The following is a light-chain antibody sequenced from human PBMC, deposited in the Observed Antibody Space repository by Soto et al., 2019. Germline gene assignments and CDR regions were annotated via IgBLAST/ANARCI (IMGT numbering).Light chain of an antibody. J-gene: IGKJ3*01. CDR1: QSVSSSY. CDR2: DTS. Sequence: EIVLTQSPGTLSLSPGERATLSCRASQSVSSSYLAWYQQKPGQAPRLLIYDTSDRATGIPDRFSASGSGTFSTLTISRLEDEDVAYYYCQHYGTSALFGPGTKVDIK. CDR3: QHYGTSAL. V-gene: IGKV3-20*01.